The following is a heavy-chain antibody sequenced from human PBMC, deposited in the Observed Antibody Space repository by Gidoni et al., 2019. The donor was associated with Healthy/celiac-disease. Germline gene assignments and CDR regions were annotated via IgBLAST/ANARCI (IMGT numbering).Heavy chain of an antibody. CDR2: ISWNSGSI. Sequence: EVQLVESGGGLVQPGRSLRLSCAASGFTFDDYAMHWVRQAPGKGLEWVSGISWNSGSIGYADSVKGRFTISRDNAKNSLYLQMNSLRAEDTALYYCASYSSSSGLKGEYFQHWGQGTLVTVSS. J-gene: IGHJ1*01. CDR1: GFTFDDYA. D-gene: IGHD6-6*01. CDR3: ASYSSSSGLKGEYFQH. V-gene: IGHV3-9*01.